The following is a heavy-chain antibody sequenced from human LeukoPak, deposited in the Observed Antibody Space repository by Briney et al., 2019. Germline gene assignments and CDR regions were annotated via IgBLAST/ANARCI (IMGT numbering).Heavy chain of an antibody. CDR2: IRYDGSNK. V-gene: IGHV3-30*02. J-gene: IGHJ4*02. Sequence: GGSLRLSCAASGFTFSSYGMHWVRQAPGKGLEWVAFIRYDGSNKYYADSVKGRFTISRDNAKNSLYLQMNSLRAEDTAVYYCARVAARYNWNDVEPFDYWGQGTLVTVSS. CDR1: GFTFSSYG. CDR3: ARVAARYNWNDVEPFDY. D-gene: IGHD1-1*01.